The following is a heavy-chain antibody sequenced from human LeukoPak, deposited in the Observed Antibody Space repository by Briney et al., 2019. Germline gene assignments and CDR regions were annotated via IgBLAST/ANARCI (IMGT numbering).Heavy chain of an antibody. J-gene: IGHJ4*02. D-gene: IGHD2-2*03. CDR3: AIPPGYCSSTSCYVELDY. V-gene: IGHV1-69*13. Sequence: GASVTVSCKASGGTFSSYAISWVRPAPGQGLEWMGGIIPIFGTANYAQKFQGRVTITADEPTSTAYMELSSLRSEDTAVYYCAIPPGYCSSTSCYVELDYWGQGTLVTVSS. CDR2: IIPIFGTA. CDR1: GGTFSSYA.